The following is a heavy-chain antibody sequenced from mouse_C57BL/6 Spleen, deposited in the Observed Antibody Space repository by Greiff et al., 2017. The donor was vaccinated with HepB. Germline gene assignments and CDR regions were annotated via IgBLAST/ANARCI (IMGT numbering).Heavy chain of an antibody. D-gene: IGHD2-5*01. V-gene: IGHV10-3*01. J-gene: IGHJ2*01. CDR2: IRSKSSNYAT. CDR3: VREDSNWDYFDY. CDR1: GFTFNTYA. Sequence: DVQLVESGGGLVQPKGSLKLSCAASGFTFNTYAMHWVRQAPGKGLEWVARIRSKSSNYATYYADSVKDRFTISRDDSQSMLYLQMNNLKTEDTAMYYCVREDSNWDYFDYWGQGTTLTVSS.